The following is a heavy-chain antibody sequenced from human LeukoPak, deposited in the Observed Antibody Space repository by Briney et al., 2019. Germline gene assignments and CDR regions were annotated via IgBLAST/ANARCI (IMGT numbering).Heavy chain of an antibody. CDR2: IYYSGST. CDR1: GGSISSSSYY. J-gene: IGHJ3*02. D-gene: IGHD3-22*01. CDR3: ASTETYYYDSSGYPHAFDI. Sequence: KPSETLSLTCTVSGGSISSSSYYWGWIRQPPGKGLEWIGSIYYSGSTYYNPSLKSRVTISVDTSKNQFSLKLSSVTAADTAVYYCASTETYYYDSSGYPHAFDIWGQGTMVTVSS. V-gene: IGHV4-39*07.